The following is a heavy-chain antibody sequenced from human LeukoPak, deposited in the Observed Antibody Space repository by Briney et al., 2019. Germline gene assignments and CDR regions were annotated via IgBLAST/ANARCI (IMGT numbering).Heavy chain of an antibody. V-gene: IGHV1-69*13. J-gene: IGHJ6*03. CDR2: IIPIFGTA. CDR3: ARDSVAAVGTYYYYYYYMDV. Sequence: SVKVSCKASGYTFTGYYMHWVRQAPGQGLEWMGGIIPIFGTANYAQKFQGRVTITADESTSTAYMELSSLRSEDTAVYYCARDSVAAVGTYYYYYYYMDVWGKGTTVTVSS. CDR1: GYTFTGYY. D-gene: IGHD6-13*01.